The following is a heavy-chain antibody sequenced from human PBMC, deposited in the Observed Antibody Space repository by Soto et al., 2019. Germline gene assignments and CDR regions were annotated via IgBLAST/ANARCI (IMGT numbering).Heavy chain of an antibody. V-gene: IGHV2-5*02. CDR2: IYWDDDK. CDR3: AHRPRAYGDYPVGYFDY. Sequence: QITLKESGPTLVKPTQTLTLTCTFSGFSLSTSGVGVGWIRQPPGKALEWLALIYWDDDKRYSPSLKSRLTITKXXSXNXXVLTMTNMDPVDTATYYCAHRPRAYGDYPVGYFDYWGQGTLVTVSS. J-gene: IGHJ4*02. CDR1: GFSLSTSGVG. D-gene: IGHD4-17*01.